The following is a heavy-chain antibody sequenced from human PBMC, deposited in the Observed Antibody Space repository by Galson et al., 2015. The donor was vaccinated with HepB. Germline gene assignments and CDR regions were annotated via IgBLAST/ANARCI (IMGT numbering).Heavy chain of an antibody. Sequence: LRLSCAASGFTFRSYAMHWVRQAPGKGLEWVAVISYDGSSTYYADSVKGRFTISRDNSNNTLYVQMNSLRAEDTAVYYCARDRASGWYWFFDLWGRGTLVTVSS. J-gene: IGHJ2*01. CDR2: ISYDGSST. CDR1: GFTFRSYA. CDR3: ARDRASGWYWFFDL. D-gene: IGHD6-19*01. V-gene: IGHV3-30*04.